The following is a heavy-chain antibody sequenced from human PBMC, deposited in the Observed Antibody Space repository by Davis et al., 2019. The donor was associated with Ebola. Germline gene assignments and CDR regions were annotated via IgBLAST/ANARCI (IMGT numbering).Heavy chain of an antibody. CDR1: GFTFSGSA. V-gene: IGHV3-73*01. CDR2: IRSKANSYAT. CDR3: TSAGLRSDAFDI. Sequence: GESLKISCAASGFTFSGSAMHWVRQASGKGLEWVGRIRSKANSYATAYAASVKGRFTISRDDSKNTAYLQMNSLKTEDTAVYYCTSAGLRSDAFDIWGQGTMVTVSS. J-gene: IGHJ3*02. D-gene: IGHD4-17*01.